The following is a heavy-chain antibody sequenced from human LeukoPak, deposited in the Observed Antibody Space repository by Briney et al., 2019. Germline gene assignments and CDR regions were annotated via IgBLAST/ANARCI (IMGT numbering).Heavy chain of an antibody. V-gene: IGHV4-34*01. D-gene: IGHD6-13*01. CDR3: ARGISSSSSFDY. CDR2: INHSGST. CDR1: GGSFSGYY. Sequence: SETLSLTCAVYGGSFSGYYWSWIRQPPGKGLEWIGEINHSGSTNYNPSLKSRVTISVDTSKNQFSLKLSSVTAADTAVYYFARGISSSSSFDYWGQGTLVTVSS. J-gene: IGHJ4*02.